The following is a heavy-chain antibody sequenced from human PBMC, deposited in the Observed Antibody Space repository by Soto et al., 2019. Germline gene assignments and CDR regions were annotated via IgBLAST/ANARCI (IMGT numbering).Heavy chain of an antibody. CDR1: GFTFSDYD. Sequence: EVQLVESGGGLVQPGGSLRLSCTASGFTFSDYDMHWVRQPTGKGLEWVSSISVCGNTYYSNSVKGRFTVSRENAKNSLYLQMNSLTAGDTAVYYCARELGMTGYWYFDVWGRGTLVSVSS. CDR2: ISVCGNT. V-gene: IGHV3-13*04. CDR3: ARELGMTGYWYFDV. J-gene: IGHJ2*01. D-gene: IGHD3-16*01.